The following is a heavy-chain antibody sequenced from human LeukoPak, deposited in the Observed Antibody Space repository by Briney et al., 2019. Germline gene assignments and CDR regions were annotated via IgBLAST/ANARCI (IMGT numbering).Heavy chain of an antibody. CDR3: VYCGGDCYFGPFDY. V-gene: IGHV3-23*01. CDR2: ISRSGGSI. CDR1: GFTFSSYA. Sequence: PGGSLRLSCAASGFTFSSYAMSWVRQAPGKGLEWVSAISRSGGSIYYADSVKGRFTISRDNSKNTLYLQMNSLRAEDTAVYYCVYCGGDCYFGPFDYWGQGTLVTVSS. J-gene: IGHJ4*02. D-gene: IGHD2-21*02.